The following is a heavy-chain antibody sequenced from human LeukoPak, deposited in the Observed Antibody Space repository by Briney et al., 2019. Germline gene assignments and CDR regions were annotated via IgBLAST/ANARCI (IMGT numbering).Heavy chain of an antibody. J-gene: IGHJ4*02. Sequence: PSETLSLTCTVSGGSISSYYWSWIRQPPGKGLEWIGYIYYSGSTNYNPSLKSRVTISVDTSKNQFSLKLSSVTAADTAVYYCARHRGGYYSADSDYWGQGTLVTVSS. D-gene: IGHD3-22*01. V-gene: IGHV4-59*08. CDR1: GGSISSYY. CDR2: IYYSGST. CDR3: ARHRGGYYSADSDY.